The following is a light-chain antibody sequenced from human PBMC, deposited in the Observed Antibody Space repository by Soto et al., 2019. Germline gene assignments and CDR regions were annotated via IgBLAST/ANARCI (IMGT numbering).Light chain of an antibody. Sequence: EIVMTQSPATLSVSPGERATLSCRASQSVSSNLAWYQQKPGQAPRLLIYGASTRATGIPARFSGSGSGTESTLTISSLQCEDFAVYYCQQYNNWPRTFGQGTKVEIK. CDR1: QSVSSN. V-gene: IGKV3-15*01. CDR3: QQYNNWPRT. CDR2: GAS. J-gene: IGKJ1*01.